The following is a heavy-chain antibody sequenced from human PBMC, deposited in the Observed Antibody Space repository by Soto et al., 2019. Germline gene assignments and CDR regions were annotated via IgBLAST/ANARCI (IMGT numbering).Heavy chain of an antibody. J-gene: IGHJ4*02. CDR2: VNPNNGDT. CDR3: AKVSRKGSAIDFDY. Sequence: QVQLVQSGAELKKPGASVKVSCKASGYTFSNYDMNWVRQATGQGPEWIGWVNPNNGDTGYAQKFQGRVTLTTDISTTTAYMELTSLRSEDKAIHYCAKVSRKGSAIDFDYWGQGTLITVSS. CDR1: GYTFSNYD. V-gene: IGHV1-8*01. D-gene: IGHD3-10*01.